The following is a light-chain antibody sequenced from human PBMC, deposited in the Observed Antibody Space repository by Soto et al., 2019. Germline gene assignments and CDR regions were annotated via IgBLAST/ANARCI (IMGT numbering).Light chain of an antibody. Sequence: QSVLTQPPPVSGSPGQSITISCTGTSSDVGSYNLVSWYQQHPGKAPKLMIYEGSKRPSGVSNRFSGSKSGNTASLTISGLQAEDEADYYCCSYAGSSTSYVFGTGTKVTVL. CDR3: CSYAGSSTSYV. CDR2: EGS. CDR1: SSDVGSYNL. J-gene: IGLJ1*01. V-gene: IGLV2-23*01.